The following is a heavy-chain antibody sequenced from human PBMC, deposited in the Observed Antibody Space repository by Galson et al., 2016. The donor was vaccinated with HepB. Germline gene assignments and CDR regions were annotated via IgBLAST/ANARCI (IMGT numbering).Heavy chain of an antibody. D-gene: IGHD3-3*01. CDR3: AKGGEWLLYFDY. CDR1: GFTFSYYA. V-gene: IGHV3-23*01. Sequence: SLRLSCAASGFTFSYYAMNWVRQAPGKGLEWVSAISGSGGSTYYVDSVKGRFTISRDNSKNTLYLQMNSLRAEDTAVYYCAKGGEWLLYFDYWGQGTLVTVSS. J-gene: IGHJ4*02. CDR2: ISGSGGST.